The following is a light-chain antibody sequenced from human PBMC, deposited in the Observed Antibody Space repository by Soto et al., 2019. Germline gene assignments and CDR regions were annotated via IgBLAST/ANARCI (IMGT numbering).Light chain of an antibody. V-gene: IGKV1-39*01. Sequence: DLQMTQSPSSLSASVGDRVTITCRASQSISSYLNWYQQKPGKAPKLLIYAASSLQSGVPSRFSGRGSGTDFTLTISSLQPEDFATCYCQQSYSTPYTFGQGTKLEIK. J-gene: IGKJ2*01. CDR1: QSISSY. CDR3: QQSYSTPYT. CDR2: AAS.